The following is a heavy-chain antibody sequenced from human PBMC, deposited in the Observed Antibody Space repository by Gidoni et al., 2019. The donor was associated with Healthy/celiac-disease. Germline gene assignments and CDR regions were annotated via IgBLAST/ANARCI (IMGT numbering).Heavy chain of an antibody. V-gene: IGHV4-34*01. CDR2: INHSGST. Sequence: QVQLQQWGAGLLKPSETLSLTCAVYGGSFSGYYWSWIRQPPGKGLEWIGEINHSGSTNYNPSLKSRVTISVDTSKNQFSLKLSSVTAADTAVYYCARDLNYLTPYWYFDLWGRGTLVTVSS. CDR1: GGSFSGYY. CDR3: ARDLNYLTPYWYFDL. D-gene: IGHD3-10*01. J-gene: IGHJ2*01.